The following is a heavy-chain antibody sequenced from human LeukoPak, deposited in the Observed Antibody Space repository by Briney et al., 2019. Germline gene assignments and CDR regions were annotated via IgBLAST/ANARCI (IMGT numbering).Heavy chain of an antibody. Sequence: SETLSLTCTVSGGSISSSSYYWGWIRQPPGKGLEWIGSIHYSGSTNYNPSLKSRVTISVDTSKNQFSLKLSSVTAADTAVYYCASAAMVRGRLDAFDIWGQGTMVTVSS. J-gene: IGHJ3*02. CDR2: IHYSGST. V-gene: IGHV4-39*01. CDR1: GGSISSSSYY. CDR3: ASAAMVRGRLDAFDI. D-gene: IGHD3-10*01.